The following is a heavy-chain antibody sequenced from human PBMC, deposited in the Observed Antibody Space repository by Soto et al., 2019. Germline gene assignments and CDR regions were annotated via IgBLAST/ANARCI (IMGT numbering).Heavy chain of an antibody. V-gene: IGHV4-31*03. CDR1: GGSISSGGHY. CDR2: IYYSGST. D-gene: IGHD3-3*01. Sequence: SETLSLTCTVSGGSISSGGHYWSWIRQHPGKGLEWIGYIYYSGSTYYNPSLKSRVTISVDTSKNQFSLKLSSVTAADTAVYYCASTSWDFWSGYSPKNWFDPWGQGTQVTVSS. CDR3: ASTSWDFWSGYSPKNWFDP. J-gene: IGHJ5*02.